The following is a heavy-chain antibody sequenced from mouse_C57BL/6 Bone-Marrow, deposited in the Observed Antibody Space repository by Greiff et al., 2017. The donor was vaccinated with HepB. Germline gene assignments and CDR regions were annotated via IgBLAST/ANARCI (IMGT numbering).Heavy chain of an antibody. V-gene: IGHV1-81*01. CDR1: GYTFTSYG. D-gene: IGHD1-1*01. J-gene: IGHJ2*01. Sequence: VQGVESGAELARPGASVKLSCKASGYTFTSYGISWVKQRTGQGLEWIGEIYPRSGNTYYNEKFKGKATLTADKSSSTAYMELRSLTSEDSAVYFCARRDYEGYYFDYWGQGTTLTVSS. CDR2: IYPRSGNT. CDR3: ARRDYEGYYFDY.